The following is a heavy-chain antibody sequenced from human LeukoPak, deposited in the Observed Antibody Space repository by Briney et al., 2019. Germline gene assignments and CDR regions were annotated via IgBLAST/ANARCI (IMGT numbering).Heavy chain of an antibody. CDR3: AKGYFSLRFLEWLFSNYFDY. CDR1: GFIFSGHV. Sequence: GGPLRLSCAASGFIFSGHVMHWVRQAPGKGLEWVSLISYDESNKDYADSVKGRFNISRDNSKNTLYLQMNSLRAEDTAVYYCAKGYFSLRFLEWLFSNYFDYWGQGTLVTVSS. J-gene: IGHJ4*02. CDR2: ISYDESNK. D-gene: IGHD3-3*01. V-gene: IGHV3-30-3*01.